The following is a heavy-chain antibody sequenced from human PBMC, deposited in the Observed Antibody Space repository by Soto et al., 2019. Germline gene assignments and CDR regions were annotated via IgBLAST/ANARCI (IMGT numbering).Heavy chain of an antibody. J-gene: IGHJ6*02. CDR3: TRDRSSGWIYYYYGMDV. D-gene: IGHD6-19*01. Sequence: EVQLVESGGGLVQPGGSLRLSCAASGFTVSSNYMSWVRQAPGKGLEWVSVIYSGGSTYYADSVKGRFTISRDNSKNTLYLQMNSLRAEDTAVYYCTRDRSSGWIYYYYGMDVWGQGTTVTVSS. V-gene: IGHV3-66*01. CDR1: GFTVSSNY. CDR2: IYSGGST.